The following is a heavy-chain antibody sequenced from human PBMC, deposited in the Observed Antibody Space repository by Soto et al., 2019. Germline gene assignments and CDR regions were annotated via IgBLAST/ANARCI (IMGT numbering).Heavy chain of an antibody. Sequence: GGSLRLSCAASGFTFSNCGMHWVRQAPGKGLEWVSAISGNGGSKYYADSVKGRFTISRDNSKNTLYLQMNSLRAEDTAVYYCAKGRDYGPWGYWGQGTLVTVSS. V-gene: IGHV3-23*01. CDR3: AKGRDYGPWGY. D-gene: IGHD4-17*01. J-gene: IGHJ4*02. CDR1: GFTFSNCG. CDR2: ISGNGGSK.